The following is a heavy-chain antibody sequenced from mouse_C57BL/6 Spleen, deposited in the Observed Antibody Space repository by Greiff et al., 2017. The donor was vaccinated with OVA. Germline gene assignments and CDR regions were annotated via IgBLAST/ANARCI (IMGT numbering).Heavy chain of an antibody. J-gene: IGHJ2*01. D-gene: IGHD1-1*01. CDR2: ISYDGSN. CDR3: ARGDTTVEYYFDY. V-gene: IGHV3-6*01. Sequence: EVQLVESGPGLVKPSQSLSLTCSVTGYSITSGYYWNWIRQFPGNKLEWMGYISYDGSNNYNPSLKNRISITRDTSKNQFFLKLNSVTTEDTATYYCARGDTTVEYYFDYWGQGTTLTVSS. CDR1: GYSITSGYY.